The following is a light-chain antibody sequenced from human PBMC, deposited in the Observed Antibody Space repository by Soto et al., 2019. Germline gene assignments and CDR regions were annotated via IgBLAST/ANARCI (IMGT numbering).Light chain of an antibody. J-gene: IGLJ3*02. CDR2: SDN. CDR3: AAWDDSLNGPV. Sequence: QSVLTQPPSASGTPGQRVTISCSVSDSKVGSNPVNWYQQLPGTAPKLLIYSDNERPSGVPDRFSGSKSGTSASLAISGLQSEDEADYYGAAWDDSLNGPVFGGGTKVTVL. CDR1: DSKVGSNP. V-gene: IGLV1-44*01.